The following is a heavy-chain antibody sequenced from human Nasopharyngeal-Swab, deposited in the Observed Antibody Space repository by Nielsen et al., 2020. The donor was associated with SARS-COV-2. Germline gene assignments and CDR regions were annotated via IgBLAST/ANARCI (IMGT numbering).Heavy chain of an antibody. J-gene: IGHJ6*02. Sequence: SDPTLVKPTQTLTLTCTLSGFSLSTSGMCVSWIRQPPGKALEWLARIDWDDDKYYSTSLKTRLTISKDTSKNQVVLTLTNMDPVDTATYYCARSITDYYYYGMDVWGQGTTVTVSS. CDR3: ARSITDYYYYGMDV. CDR2: IDWDDDK. CDR1: GFSLSTSGMC. V-gene: IGHV2-70*11. D-gene: IGHD5-12*01.